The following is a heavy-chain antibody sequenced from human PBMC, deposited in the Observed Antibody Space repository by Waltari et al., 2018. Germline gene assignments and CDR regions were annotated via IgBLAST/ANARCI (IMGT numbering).Heavy chain of an antibody. CDR2: IRSKPNNYAT. CDR3: TGGAVTGTDF. Sequence: EVQVVESGGGLVQHGGSLKMSCATSGFTFSGSTIPGVRQTSGKGLEWIGRIRSKPNNYATRYTASVEGRFTISRDDSENTAYLQMSSLMTEDTAVYYCTGGAVTGTDFWGQGTLVTVSS. D-gene: IGHD6-13*01. V-gene: IGHV3-73*01. J-gene: IGHJ4*02. CDR1: GFTFSGST.